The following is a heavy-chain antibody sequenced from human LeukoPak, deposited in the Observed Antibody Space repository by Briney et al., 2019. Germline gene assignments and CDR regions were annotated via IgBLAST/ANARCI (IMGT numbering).Heavy chain of an antibody. Sequence: ASVKASCKPAGYTFTRYYMHWVRQAPGQGLEWMGWINPNRGRTKYAKKLQGRLTRPRDTSISTAYMELSRLKSDDTAVYYCARNFYFDSSGYYHYWGQGTLVTVSS. D-gene: IGHD3-22*01. CDR2: INPNRGRT. J-gene: IGHJ4*02. CDR1: GYTFTRYY. V-gene: IGHV1-2*02. CDR3: ARNFYFDSSGYYHY.